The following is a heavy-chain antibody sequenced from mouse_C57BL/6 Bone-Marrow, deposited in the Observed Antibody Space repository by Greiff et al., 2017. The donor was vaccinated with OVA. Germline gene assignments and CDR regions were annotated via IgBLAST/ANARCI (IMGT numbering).Heavy chain of an antibody. D-gene: IGHD1-1*01. J-gene: IGHJ3*01. V-gene: IGHV14-3*01. Sequence: EVKVVESVAELVRPGASVKLSCPASGFNIKNTYMHWVKQRPEQGLEWIGRIDPANGNTKYAPKFQGKATIPAATSYNTAYLQLSCMTTEDTAIYYCASCLYYGRGWGFAYWGQGTLVTVSA. CDR1: GFNIKNTY. CDR3: ASCLYYGRGWGFAY. CDR2: IDPANGNT.